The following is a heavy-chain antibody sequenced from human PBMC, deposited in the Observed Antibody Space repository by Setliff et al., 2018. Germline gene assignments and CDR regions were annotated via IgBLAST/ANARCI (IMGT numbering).Heavy chain of an antibody. Sequence: ASVKVSCKASGYTFTGYYMHWVRQAPGQGLEWMGRINPNSGGTNYAQKFQGRVTMTWDTSISTAYMELSRLRSGDTAVYYCARGGPGVVIMPAAKLFDYWGQGTLVTVSS. CDR2: INPNSGGT. V-gene: IGHV1-2*06. CDR3: ARGGPGVVIMPAAKLFDY. CDR1: GYTFTGYY. J-gene: IGHJ4*02. D-gene: IGHD2-2*01.